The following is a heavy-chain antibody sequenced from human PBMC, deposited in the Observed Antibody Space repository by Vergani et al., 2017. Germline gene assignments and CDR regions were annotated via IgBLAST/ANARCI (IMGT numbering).Heavy chain of an antibody. D-gene: IGHD3-22*01. Sequence: EVQLVESGGGLVQPGGSLRLSCAASGFIFSHYWMSWVRRAPGKGMEWVANINQDGSEKYYVDSVKGRFTISRDNAKNSLYLQMNSLRAVDTALYYCARINYYGSSGYSLTRWHNWFDPWGQGTLITFSS. CDR3: ARINYYGSSGYSLTRWHNWFDP. J-gene: IGHJ5*02. CDR2: INQDGSEK. CDR1: GFIFSHYW. V-gene: IGHV3-7*01.